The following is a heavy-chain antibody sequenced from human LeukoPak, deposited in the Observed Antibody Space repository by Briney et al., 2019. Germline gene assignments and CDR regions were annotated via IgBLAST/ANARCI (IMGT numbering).Heavy chain of an antibody. CDR1: GYTFTGYY. CDR3: ARDRLGYCSGGSCYNDAFDI. V-gene: IGHV1-2*02. CDR2: INPNSGGT. D-gene: IGHD2-15*01. Sequence: GASVKVSCKASGYTFTGYYMHWVRQAPGQGLEWMGWINPNSGGTNYAQKFQGRVTMTRDTSISTAYMELSRLRSDDTAVYYCARDRLGYCSGGSCYNDAFDIWGQGTMVTVSS. J-gene: IGHJ3*02.